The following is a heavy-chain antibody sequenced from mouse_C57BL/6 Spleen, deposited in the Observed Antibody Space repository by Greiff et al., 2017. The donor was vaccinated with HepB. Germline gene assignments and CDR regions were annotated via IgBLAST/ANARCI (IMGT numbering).Heavy chain of an antibody. V-gene: IGHV1-54*01. CDR1: GYAFTNYL. CDR2: INPGSGGT. CDR3: ARGEELGRYYAMDY. D-gene: IGHD4-1*01. Sequence: QVQLKQSGAELVRPGTSVKVSCKASGYAFTNYLIEWVKQRPGQGLEWIGVINPGSGGTNYNEKFKGKATLTADKSSSTAYMQLSSLTSEDSAVYFCARGEELGRYYAMDYWGQGTSVTVSP. J-gene: IGHJ4*01.